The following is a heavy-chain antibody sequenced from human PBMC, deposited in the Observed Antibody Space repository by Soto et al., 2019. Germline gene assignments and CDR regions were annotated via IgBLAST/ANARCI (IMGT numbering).Heavy chain of an antibody. J-gene: IGHJ6*02. D-gene: IGHD2-15*01. V-gene: IGHV3-30-3*01. CDR2: ISYDGSNK. CDR1: GFTFSSYA. CDR3: ARDLGYCSGGSCYYYYYGMDV. Sequence: GGSLRLSCAASGFTFSSYAMHWVRQAPGKGLEWVAVISYDGSNKYYADSVKGRFTISRDNSKNTLYLQMNSLRAEDTAVYYCARDLGYCSGGSCYYYYYGMDVWGQGTTVTVSS.